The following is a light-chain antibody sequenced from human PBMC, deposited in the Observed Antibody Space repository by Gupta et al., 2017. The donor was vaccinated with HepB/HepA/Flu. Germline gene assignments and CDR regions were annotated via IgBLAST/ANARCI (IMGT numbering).Light chain of an antibody. CDR2: GGS. V-gene: IGKV1-39*01. CDR3: QQSYSTPT. Sequence: DIQLTQSPSSLSASVGDRVTITCRESQNISIYLNWYQQKPGKAPKFLIYGGSSLQSGVPSRFSGSGSGTDFTLAISNLQPEDFASYYCQQSYSTPTYGQGKRLEIK. CDR1: QNISIY. J-gene: IGKJ5*01.